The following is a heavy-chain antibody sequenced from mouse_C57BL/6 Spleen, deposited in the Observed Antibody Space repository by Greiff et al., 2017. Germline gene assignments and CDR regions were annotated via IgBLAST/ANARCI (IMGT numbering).Heavy chain of an antibody. CDR2: IRLKSDNYAT. D-gene: IGHD1-1*01. CDR3: TGYGSSPFAY. J-gene: IGHJ3*01. Sequence: EVKLVESGGGLVQPGGSMKLSCVASGFTFSNYWMNWVRQSPGKGLEWVAQIRLKSDNYATHYAESVKGRFTISRDDSKSSVYLQMNNLRAEDTGIYYCTGYGSSPFAYWGQGTLVTVSA. CDR1: GFTFSNYW. V-gene: IGHV6-3*01.